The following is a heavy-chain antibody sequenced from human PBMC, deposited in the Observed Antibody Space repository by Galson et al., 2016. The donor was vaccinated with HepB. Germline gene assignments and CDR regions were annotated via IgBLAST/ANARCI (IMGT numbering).Heavy chain of an antibody. CDR1: GYNFATFW. CDR3: ARQGPVTTSSQPSGY. D-gene: IGHD4-17*01. J-gene: IGHJ4*02. Sequence: QSGAEVKKPGESLMISCKGSGYNFATFWIGWVRQMPGKGLEWMGLIYPGDSDTRYSPSFQGQVTISADKSLNTAYLQWTSLKASDTATYYCARQGPVTTSSQPSGYWGQGTPVIVSP. V-gene: IGHV5-51*01. CDR2: IYPGDSDT.